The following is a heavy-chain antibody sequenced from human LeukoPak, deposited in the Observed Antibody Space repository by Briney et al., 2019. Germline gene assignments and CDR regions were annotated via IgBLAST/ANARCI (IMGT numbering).Heavy chain of an antibody. CDR1: GFIFSDAW. CDR3: TTDYLPYMSILRGVITTLQDY. Sequence: RAGGSLRLSCAASGFIFSDAWMNWVRQAPGKGLEWVGRIKSKTDGGATDYAAPVKGRFTISRDDSKNTLYLQMNSLKIEDTAVYYCTTDYLPYMSILRGVITTLQDYWGQGTLVTVSS. D-gene: IGHD3-10*01. CDR2: IKSKTDGGAT. V-gene: IGHV3-15*01. J-gene: IGHJ4*02.